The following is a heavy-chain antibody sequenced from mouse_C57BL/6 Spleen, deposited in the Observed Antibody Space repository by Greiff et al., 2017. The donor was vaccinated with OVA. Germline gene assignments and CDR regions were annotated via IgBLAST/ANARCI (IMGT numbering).Heavy chain of an antibody. D-gene: IGHD1-1*01. J-gene: IGHJ2*01. Sequence: EVQLVESGGDLVKPGGSLKLSCAASGFTFSSYGMSWVRQTPDKRLEWVATISSGGSYTYYPDSVKGRFTISRDNAKNTLYLQMSSLKSEDTAMYYCARRHYYGSSDYFDYWGQGTTLTVSS. CDR2: ISSGGSYT. CDR3: ARRHYYGSSDYFDY. CDR1: GFTFSSYG. V-gene: IGHV5-6*01.